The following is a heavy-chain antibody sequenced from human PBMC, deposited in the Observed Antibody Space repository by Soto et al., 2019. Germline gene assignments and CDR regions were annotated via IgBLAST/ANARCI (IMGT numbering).Heavy chain of an antibody. CDR2: ISYDGSNK. V-gene: IGHV3-30-3*01. J-gene: IGHJ6*02. CDR3: ARERVTEHYYYYGMDV. CDR1: GFTFSSYA. D-gene: IGHD2-21*02. Sequence: GGSLRLSCAASGFTFSSYAMHWARQAPGKGLEWVAVISYDGSNKYYADSVKGRFTISRDNSKNTLYLQMNSLRAEDTAVYYCARERVTEHYYYYGMDVWGQGTTVTVSS.